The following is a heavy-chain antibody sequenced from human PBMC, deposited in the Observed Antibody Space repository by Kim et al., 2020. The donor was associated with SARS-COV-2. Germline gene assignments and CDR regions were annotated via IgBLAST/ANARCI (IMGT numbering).Heavy chain of an antibody. CDR2: INAGNGNT. J-gene: IGHJ4*02. CDR1: GYTFTSYA. CDR3: AREKLGWYGDPNFDY. Sequence: ASVKVSCKASGYTFTSYAMHWVRQAPGQRLEWMGWINAGNGNTKYSQKFQGRVTITRDTSASTAYMELSSLRSEDTAVYYCAREKLGWYGDPNFDYWGQGTLVTVSS. V-gene: IGHV1-3*01. D-gene: IGHD4-17*01.